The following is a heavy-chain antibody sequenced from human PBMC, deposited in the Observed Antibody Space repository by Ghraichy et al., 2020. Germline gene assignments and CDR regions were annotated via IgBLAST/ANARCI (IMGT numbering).Heavy chain of an antibody. V-gene: IGHV4-59*01. CDR1: GGSISTYY. CDR2: IFYSGST. CDR3: ARDLPLYDSSGYYFRGGFNY. D-gene: IGHD3-22*01. J-gene: IGHJ4*02. Sequence: SQTLSLTCIVSGGSISTYYWSWIRQPPGKGLEWIGYIFYSGSTNYNPSLKSRVTISVDTSKNQFSLKLRSVTAADTAVYYCARDLPLYDSSGYYFRGGFNYWGQGTLVTVSS.